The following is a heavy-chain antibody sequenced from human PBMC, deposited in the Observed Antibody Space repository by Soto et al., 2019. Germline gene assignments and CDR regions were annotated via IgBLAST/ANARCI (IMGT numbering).Heavy chain of an antibody. CDR3: ARGRYYDYVWGSYRLGLDNWFDP. D-gene: IGHD3-16*02. Sequence: PSETLSLTCAVYGGSFGGYYWSWIRQPPGKGLEWIGEINHSGSTNYNPSLKSRVTISVDTSKNQFSLKLSSVTAADTAVYYCARGRYYDYVWGSYRLGLDNWFDPWGQGTLVTVSS. CDR2: INHSGST. CDR1: GGSFGGYY. V-gene: IGHV4-34*01. J-gene: IGHJ5*02.